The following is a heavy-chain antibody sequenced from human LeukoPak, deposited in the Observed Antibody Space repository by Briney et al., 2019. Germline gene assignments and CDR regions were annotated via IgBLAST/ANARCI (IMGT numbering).Heavy chain of an antibody. Sequence: PGRSLRLSCAASGFTFSSYAMHWVRQAPGKGLEWVAVISYDGSNKYYADSVKGRFTISRDNSKNTLYLQMNSLRAEDTAVYYCARGWASRHYWGQGTLVSVSS. D-gene: IGHD5-12*01. V-gene: IGHV3-30*04. CDR1: GFTFSSYA. CDR2: ISYDGSNK. CDR3: ARGWASRHY. J-gene: IGHJ4*02.